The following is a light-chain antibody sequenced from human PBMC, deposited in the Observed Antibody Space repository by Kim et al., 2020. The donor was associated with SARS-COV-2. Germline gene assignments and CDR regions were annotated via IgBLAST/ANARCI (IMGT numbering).Light chain of an antibody. CDR1: RSDVGAYEY. Sequence: GQSVTISCTGTRSDVGAYEYVSWYQQHPGKAPKVLIIEVSKRPSGVPDRFSGSKSGNAASLTVSGLQADDEADYYCSSYAGSNYWVFGGGTKLTVL. CDR2: EVS. V-gene: IGLV2-8*01. CDR3: SSYAGSNYWV. J-gene: IGLJ3*02.